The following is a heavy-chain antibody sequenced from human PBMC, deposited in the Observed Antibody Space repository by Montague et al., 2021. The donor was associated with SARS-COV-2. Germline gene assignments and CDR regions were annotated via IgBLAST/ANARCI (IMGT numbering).Heavy chain of an antibody. CDR1: GGSISSSSYY. CDR3: ASDVVSSGYFAA. D-gene: IGHD3-22*01. Sequence: SETLSLTCTVSGGSISSSSYYWGWIRQPPGKGLEWIGSIYYSGSTYYNPSLKSRVTISVDTSKNQFSLKLSSATAADTAVYYCASDVVSSGYFAAWGQGTLVTVSS. J-gene: IGHJ4*02. CDR2: IYYSGST. V-gene: IGHV4-39*01.